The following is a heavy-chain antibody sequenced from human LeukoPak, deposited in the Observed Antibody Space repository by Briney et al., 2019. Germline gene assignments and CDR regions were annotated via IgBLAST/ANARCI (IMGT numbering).Heavy chain of an antibody. D-gene: IGHD5/OR15-5a*01. CDR2: ISYDGSDK. V-gene: IGHV3-30*04. J-gene: IGHJ4*02. CDR3: ARSHLLSVYDPKVDY. Sequence: GGSLRLSCAASGFTFSSYAMYWVRQAPGKGLEWVAVISYDGSDKFYADSVKGRFTISRDNAKNSLYLQMNSLRAEDTALYYCARSHLLSVYDPKVDYWGQGTLVTVSS. CDR1: GFTFSSYA.